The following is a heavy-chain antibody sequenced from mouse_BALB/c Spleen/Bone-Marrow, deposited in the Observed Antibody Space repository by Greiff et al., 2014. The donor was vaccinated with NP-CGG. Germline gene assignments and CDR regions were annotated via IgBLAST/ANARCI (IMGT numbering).Heavy chain of an antibody. CDR3: ASYDYGYYFDH. J-gene: IGHJ2*01. CDR1: GFNIKDTY. CDR2: IVPANGNT. Sequence: VQLQQPGAELVKPGASVKLSCTTSGFNIKDTYMHWVKLRPEQGLEWIGRIVPANGNTKYAPKFQGKATITADTSSNTAYLQLSSLTSEDTAVYFCASYDYGYYFDHWGQGTTLTVSS. D-gene: IGHD2-4*01. V-gene: IGHV14-3*02.